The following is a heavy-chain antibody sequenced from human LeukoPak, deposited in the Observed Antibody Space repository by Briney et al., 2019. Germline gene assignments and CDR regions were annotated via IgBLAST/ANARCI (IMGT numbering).Heavy chain of an antibody. CDR3: AKDLDYYDSSGYYNGAFDI. CDR1: GFTFSSYA. CDR2: ISGSGGST. D-gene: IGHD3-22*01. Sequence: GGSLRLSCAASGFTFSSYAMSWVRQAPGKGLDWVSAISGSGGSTYYADSVKGRFTISRDNSKNTLYLQMNSLRAEDTAVYYCAKDLDYYDSSGYYNGAFDIWGQGTMVTVSS. J-gene: IGHJ3*02. V-gene: IGHV3-23*01.